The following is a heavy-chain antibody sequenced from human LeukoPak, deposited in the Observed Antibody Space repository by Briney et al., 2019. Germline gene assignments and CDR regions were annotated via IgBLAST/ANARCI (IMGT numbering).Heavy chain of an antibody. CDR1: GGSFSNSLYY. CDR2: IYYGRST. J-gene: IGHJ4*02. CDR3: ARRKGFGEGYFDS. Sequence: SETLSLTCTVSGGSFSNSLYYWAWIRQPPGKGLVSIGSIYYGRSTYYCPSLKSRVTISVDKSKNQFSLKLTTVTAADTAVYYCARRKGFGEGYFDSWGQGTLVTVSS. D-gene: IGHD3-10*01. V-gene: IGHV4-39*01.